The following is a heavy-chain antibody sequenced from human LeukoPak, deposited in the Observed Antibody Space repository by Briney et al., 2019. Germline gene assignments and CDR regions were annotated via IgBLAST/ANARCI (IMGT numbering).Heavy chain of an antibody. D-gene: IGHD2-15*01. V-gene: IGHV4-4*07. CDR2: ITGRGST. CDR3: AREGVGATPFDY. J-gene: IGHJ4*02. Sequence: SETLSLTCSVSGASISSYYWSWIRQPAGKGLEWIGRITGRGSTDYNPSLKSRVTMSPDTSKNQFSLRVTSVTSADTAVYYCAREGVGATPFDYWGQGTLVTVPS. CDR1: GASISSYY.